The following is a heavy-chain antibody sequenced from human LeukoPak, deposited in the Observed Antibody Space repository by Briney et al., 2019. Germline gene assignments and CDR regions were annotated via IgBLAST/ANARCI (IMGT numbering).Heavy chain of an antibody. J-gene: IGHJ4*02. Sequence: PGGSLRLSCAASGFTFSSYAMNWVRQAPGKGLEWVSAISGSGGSTYYADSVKGRFTISRDNSKNTLYLQMNSLRAEDTAVYYCAKWAWYYYDSSGYFDYWGQGTLVTVSS. V-gene: IGHV3-23*01. CDR2: ISGSGGST. D-gene: IGHD3-22*01. CDR1: GFTFSSYA. CDR3: AKWAWYYYDSSGYFDY.